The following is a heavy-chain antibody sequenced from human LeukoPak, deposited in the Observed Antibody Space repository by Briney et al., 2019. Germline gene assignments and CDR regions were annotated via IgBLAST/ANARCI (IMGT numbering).Heavy chain of an antibody. J-gene: IGHJ1*01. CDR2: INTNTGNP. CDR1: GGTFSSYA. V-gene: IGHV7-4-1*02. CDR3: ARAGGYDFWSGYNQGYFQH. Sequence: GASVKVSCKASGGTFSSYAISWVRQASGQGLEWMGWINTNTGNPTYAQGFTGRFVFSLDTSVSTAYLQISSLKAEDTAVYYCARAGGYDFWSGYNQGYFQHWGQGTLVTVSS. D-gene: IGHD3-3*01.